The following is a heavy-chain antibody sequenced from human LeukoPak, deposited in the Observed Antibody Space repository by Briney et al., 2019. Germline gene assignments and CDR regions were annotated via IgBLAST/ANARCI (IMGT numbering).Heavy chain of an antibody. J-gene: IGHJ3*01. Sequence: GGSLRLSCAASGFTFSSYSMNWVRQAPGKGLEWVSSISSRSSYIYHADSVKGRFTISRDNAKNSLYLQMNSLRAEDTAVYYCAREAYYYDSSGYVHDAFDFWGQGTVVTVSS. CDR3: AREAYYYDSSGYVHDAFDF. D-gene: IGHD3-22*01. CDR1: GFTFSSYS. V-gene: IGHV3-21*01. CDR2: ISSRSSYI.